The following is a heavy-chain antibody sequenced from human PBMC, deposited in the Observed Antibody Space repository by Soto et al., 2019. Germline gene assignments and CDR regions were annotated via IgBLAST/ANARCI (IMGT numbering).Heavy chain of an antibody. V-gene: IGHV1-3*01. CDR1: GYTFTSYA. J-gene: IGHJ4*02. CDR3: ARAYYGSGSSCLDY. CDR2: INAGNGNT. D-gene: IGHD3-10*01. Sequence: ASVKVSCKASGYTFTSYAMHWVRQAPGQRLEWMGWINAGNGNTKYSQKFQGRVTITRDTSASTAYMELSSLGSEDTAVYYCARAYYGSGSSCLDYWGQGTLVTVSS.